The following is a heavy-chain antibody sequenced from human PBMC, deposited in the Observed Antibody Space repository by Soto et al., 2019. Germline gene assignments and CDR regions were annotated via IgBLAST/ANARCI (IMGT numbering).Heavy chain of an antibody. D-gene: IGHD2-2*01. CDR2: IIPIFGTA. J-gene: IGHJ6*02. CDR1: GGTFSSYA. CDR3: ARFQGIVQASGVVPAAIYYYYYYGMDV. Sequence: GASVKVSCKASGGTFSSYAISWVRQAPGQGLEWMGGIIPIFGTANYAQKFQGRVTITADESTSTAYMELSSLRSEDTAVYYCARFQGIVQASGVVPAAIYYYYYYGMDVWGQGTTVTVSS. V-gene: IGHV1-69*13.